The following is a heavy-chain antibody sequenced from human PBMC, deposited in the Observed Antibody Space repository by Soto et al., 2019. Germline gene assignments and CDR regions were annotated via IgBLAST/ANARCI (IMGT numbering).Heavy chain of an antibody. CDR1: GGSISSYY. V-gene: IGHV4-59*01. J-gene: IGHJ4*02. CDR2: IYYSGST. D-gene: IGHD4-17*01. CDR3: ARDQSGNYGDFDY. Sequence: SETLSLTCTVSGGSISSYYWSWIRQPPGKGLKWIGYIYYSGSTNYNPSLKSRVTISVDTSKNQFSLKLSSVTAADTAVYYCARDQSGNYGDFDYWGQGTLVTVSS.